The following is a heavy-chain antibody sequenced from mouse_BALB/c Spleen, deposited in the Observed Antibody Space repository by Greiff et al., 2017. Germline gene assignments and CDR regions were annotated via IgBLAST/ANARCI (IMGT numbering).Heavy chain of an antibody. CDR1: GFTFNTYA. Sequence: DVQLVESGGGLVQPKGSLKLSCAASGFTFNTYAMNWVRQAPGKGLEWVSRIRSKSNNYATYYADSVKDRFTISRDDSQSMLYLQMNNLKTEDTAMYYCVRGELGFAYWGQGTLVTVSA. J-gene: IGHJ3*01. V-gene: IGHV10-1*02. D-gene: IGHD1-3*01. CDR3: VRGELGFAY. CDR2: IRSKSNNYAT.